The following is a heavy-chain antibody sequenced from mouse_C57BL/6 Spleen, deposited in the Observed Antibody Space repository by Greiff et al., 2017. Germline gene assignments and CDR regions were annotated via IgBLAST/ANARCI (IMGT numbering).Heavy chain of an antibody. Sequence: EVKLVESEGGLVQPGRSMKLSCTASGFTFSDYYMAWVRQVPEKGLEWVANINYDGSSTYYLDSLKSRFIISRDNAKNILYLQMSSLKSEDTATYYCAKGNYGSFDYWGQGTTLTVSS. D-gene: IGHD2-1*01. CDR3: AKGNYGSFDY. CDR2: INYDGSST. V-gene: IGHV5-16*01. J-gene: IGHJ2*01. CDR1: GFTFSDYY.